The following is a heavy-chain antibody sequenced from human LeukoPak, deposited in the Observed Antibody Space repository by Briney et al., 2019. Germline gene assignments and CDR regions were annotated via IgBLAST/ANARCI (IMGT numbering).Heavy chain of an antibody. V-gene: IGHV4-59*08. Sequence: SETLSLTCTVSGGSISSYYWSWIRQPPGKGLEWIGYIYYSGSTNYNPSLKSRVTISVDTSKNQFSLKLSSVTAADTAVYYCARGTTLGAWFDPWGQGTLATVSS. CDR3: ARGTTLGAWFDP. D-gene: IGHD1-7*01. CDR1: GGSISSYY. CDR2: IYYSGST. J-gene: IGHJ5*02.